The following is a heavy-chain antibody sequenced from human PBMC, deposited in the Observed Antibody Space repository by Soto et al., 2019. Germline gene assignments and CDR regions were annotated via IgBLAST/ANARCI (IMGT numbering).Heavy chain of an antibody. Sequence: PSETLSLTCAVYGGSFSGYYWSWIRQPPGKGLEWIGEINHSGSTNYNPSLKSRVTISVDTSKNQFSLKLSSVTAADTAVYYCARPGRRYCSGGSCYHDYWGQGTLVTVSS. D-gene: IGHD2-15*01. CDR2: INHSGST. CDR1: GGSFSGYY. CDR3: ARPGRRYCSGGSCYHDY. J-gene: IGHJ4*02. V-gene: IGHV4-34*01.